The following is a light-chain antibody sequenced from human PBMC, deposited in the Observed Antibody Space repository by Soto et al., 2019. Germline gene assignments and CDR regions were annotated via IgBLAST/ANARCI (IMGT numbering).Light chain of an antibody. CDR2: DAS. CDR3: KQFDSSSGT. J-gene: IGKJ1*01. Sequence: DSGITQSPATLSAAVGYRFTTTRQASQSISSWLAWYQQTPGKDSKFLIYDASSLESGVTLRFSGGGSGTDFTLTISRLQPDDLATYYCKQFDSSSGTFGQGTTVDI. V-gene: IGKV1-5*01. CDR1: QSISSW.